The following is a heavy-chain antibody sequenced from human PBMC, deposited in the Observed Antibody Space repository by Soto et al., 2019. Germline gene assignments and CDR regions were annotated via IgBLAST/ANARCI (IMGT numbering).Heavy chain of an antibody. V-gene: IGHV3-21*01. J-gene: IGHJ6*03. D-gene: IGHD3-3*01. Sequence: EVQLAESGGGLVKPGGSLRLSCAASGFTFSSYSMNWVRQAPGKGLEWVSSISSSSSYIYYADSVKGRLTISRDNAKYSLYLQMNSLRAEDTAVYYCARDPHRALGVVANDYYYYMDVWGKGTTVTVSS. CDR1: GFTFSSYS. CDR2: ISSSSSYI. CDR3: ARDPHRALGVVANDYYYYMDV.